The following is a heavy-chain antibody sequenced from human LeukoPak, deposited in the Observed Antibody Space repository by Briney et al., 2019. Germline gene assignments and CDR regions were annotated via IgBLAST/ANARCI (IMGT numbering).Heavy chain of an antibody. CDR2: IYHTGST. J-gene: IGHJ4*02. CDR1: GYSISSGYY. V-gene: IGHV4-38-2*02. D-gene: IGHD2-21*02. Sequence: SETLSLTCTVSGYSISSGYYWAWIRQPPGKGLEWIGNIYHTGSTYYNPSLKSRVTISVDTSRNQFSLKLSSVTAADTAVYYCARDDPKGVTIFDYWGQGTLVTVSS. CDR3: ARDDPKGVTIFDY.